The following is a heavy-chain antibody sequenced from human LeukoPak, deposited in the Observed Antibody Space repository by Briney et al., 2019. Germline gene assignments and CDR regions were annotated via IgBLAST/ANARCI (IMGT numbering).Heavy chain of an antibody. Sequence: GASVKVSCKASGGTFSSYAISWVRQAPGQGLEWMGGIIPIFGTANYAQKFQGRVTITADESTSTAYMELSSLRSEDTAVYYCARGNHDYGDPFDYWGQGTLVTVSS. CDR1: GGTFSSYA. CDR3: ARGNHDYGDPFDY. D-gene: IGHD4-17*01. J-gene: IGHJ4*02. V-gene: IGHV1-69*01. CDR2: IIPIFGTA.